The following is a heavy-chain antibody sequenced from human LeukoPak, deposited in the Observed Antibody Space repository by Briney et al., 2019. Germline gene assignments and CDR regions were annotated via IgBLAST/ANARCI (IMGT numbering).Heavy chain of an antibody. Sequence: GGSLRLSCAASGFIFSSYGMHWVRQAPGKGLEWVAFIRYNGTNKYYADSVQGRFTISRDNSKSMLYLQMNSLRAEDTAVYYCARLELLLTIDYWGQGTLVTVSS. D-gene: IGHD1-7*01. CDR3: ARLELLLTIDY. J-gene: IGHJ4*02. CDR1: GFIFSSYG. CDR2: IRYNGTNK. V-gene: IGHV3-30*02.